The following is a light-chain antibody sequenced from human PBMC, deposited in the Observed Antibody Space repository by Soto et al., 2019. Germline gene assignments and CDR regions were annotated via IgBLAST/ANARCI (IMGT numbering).Light chain of an antibody. CDR2: GAS. V-gene: IGKV3-20*01. CDR1: QSVSSSY. Sequence: EIVLTQSPGTLSLSPGERATLSCRASQSVSSSYLAWYQQKPGEATMLLIDGASSTASGIPGRFSGSGSGTDFTLNSSRQEHEDVAEYCWQQYGRSPWTFGQGTKVEIK. J-gene: IGKJ1*01. CDR3: QQYGRSPWT.